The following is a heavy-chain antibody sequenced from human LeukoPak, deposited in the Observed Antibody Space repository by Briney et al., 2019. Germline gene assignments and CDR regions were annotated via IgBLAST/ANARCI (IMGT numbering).Heavy chain of an antibody. J-gene: IGHJ6*02. CDR2: IPYDGSNK. CDR3: ARSGTYYDFWSGYPSDYFYGMDV. D-gene: IGHD3-3*01. V-gene: IGHV3-30-3*01. CDR1: GFTFSSYA. Sequence: GRSLRLSCAASGFTFSSYAMHWVRQAPGKGLEWVAVIPYDGSNKYYADSVKGRFTISRDNSKNTLYLQMNSLRAEDTAVYYCARSGTYYDFWSGYPSDYFYGMDVWGQGTTVTVSS.